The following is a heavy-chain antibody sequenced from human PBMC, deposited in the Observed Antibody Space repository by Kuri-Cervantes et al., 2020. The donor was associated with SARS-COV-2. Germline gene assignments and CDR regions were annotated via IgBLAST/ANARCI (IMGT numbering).Heavy chain of an antibody. D-gene: IGHD3-3*01. CDR3: ARDREKGYDFWSGYYTYYYYGMDV. Sequence: SVKVSCKASGYTFTSYYMHWVRQAPGQGLEWMGGIIPIFGTANYAQKFQGRVTITADESTSTAYMELSSLRSEDTAVYYCARDREKGYDFWSGYYTYYYYGMDVWGQGTTVTVSS. V-gene: IGHV1-69*13. J-gene: IGHJ6*02. CDR2: IIPIFGTA. CDR1: GYTFTSYY.